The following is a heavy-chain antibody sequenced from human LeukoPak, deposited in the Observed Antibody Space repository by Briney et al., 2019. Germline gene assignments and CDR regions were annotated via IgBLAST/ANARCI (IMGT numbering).Heavy chain of an antibody. D-gene: IGHD3-3*01. CDR2: INSDGSST. CDR3: AREKNYDFWSGYSYYFDY. V-gene: IGHV3-74*01. CDR1: GFTFSSYW. Sequence: GRSLRLSCAASGFTFSSYWMHWVRQAPGKGLVWVSRINSDGSSTSYADSVKGRFTISRDNAKNTLYLQMNSLRAEDTAVYYCAREKNYDFWSGYSYYFDYWGQGTLVTVSS. J-gene: IGHJ4*02.